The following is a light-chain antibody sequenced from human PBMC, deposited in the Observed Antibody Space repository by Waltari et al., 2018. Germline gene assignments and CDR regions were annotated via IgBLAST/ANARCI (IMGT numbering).Light chain of an antibody. CDR2: DVT. Sequence: QSALTQPASVSGSPGQSITISCTGTSIDSNYVSWYQQHPGKAPQVMIYDVTDRPSCVSNRFSGSKSGNTASLTISGLQAEDEADYYCSSWTDSDALKLLFGGGTKLTVL. J-gene: IGLJ2*01. V-gene: IGLV2-14*03. CDR3: SSWTDSDALKLL. CDR1: SIDSNY.